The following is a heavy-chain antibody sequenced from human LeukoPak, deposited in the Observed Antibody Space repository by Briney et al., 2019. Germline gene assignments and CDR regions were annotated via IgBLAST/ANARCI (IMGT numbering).Heavy chain of an antibody. CDR3: AKHRWELTNIDY. CDR1: GXTFSSYA. D-gene: IGHD1-26*01. CDR2: ISGSGGST. Sequence: GGSLRLSCAASGXTFSSYAMSWVRQAPGKGPEWVSAISGSGGSTYYADSVKGRFTISRDKSKNTLYLQMNSLRAEDTAVYYCAKHRWELTNIDYWGQGTLVTVSS. V-gene: IGHV3-23*01. J-gene: IGHJ4*02.